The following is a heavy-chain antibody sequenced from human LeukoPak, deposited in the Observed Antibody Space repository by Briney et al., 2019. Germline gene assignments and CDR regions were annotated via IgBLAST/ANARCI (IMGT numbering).Heavy chain of an antibody. D-gene: IGHD4-17*01. CDR1: GGTFSSYA. J-gene: IGHJ4*02. Sequence: SVKVSCRASGGTFSSYAISWVRQAPGQGLEWMGRIIPILGIANYAQKFQGRVTITADKSTSTAYMELSSLRSEDTAVYYCAHGGYGDYGFFDYWGQGTLVTVSS. V-gene: IGHV1-69*04. CDR2: IIPILGIA. CDR3: AHGGYGDYGFFDY.